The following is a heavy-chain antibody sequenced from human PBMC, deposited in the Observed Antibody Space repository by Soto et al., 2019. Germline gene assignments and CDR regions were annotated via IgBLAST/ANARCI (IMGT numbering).Heavy chain of an antibody. CDR3: ARDCIILRQLPPCYYGMDV. V-gene: IGHV1-69*06. CDR1: GGTFSSYA. D-gene: IGHD3-9*01. J-gene: IGHJ6*02. CDR2: IIPIFGTA. Sequence: GASVKVSCKASGGTFSSYAISGVRQAPGRGLEWMGGIIPIFGTANYAQKFQGRVTITADKSTSTAYMELSSLRSEDTAVYYCARDCIILRQLPPCYYGMDVCGQGTTLTLSS.